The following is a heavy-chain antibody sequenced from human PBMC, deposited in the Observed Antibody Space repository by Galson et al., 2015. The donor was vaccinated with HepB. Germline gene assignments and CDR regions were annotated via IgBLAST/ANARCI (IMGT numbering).Heavy chain of an antibody. CDR3: ATGAQGVDY. D-gene: IGHD1-26*01. Sequence: SLRLSCAASGFTFSSYGMHWVRQAPGKGLEWVAVISYDGSNKYYADSVKGRFTISRDNSKNTLYLQMNSLRAEDTAVYYCATGAQGVDYWGQGTLVTVSS. CDR1: GFTFSSYG. CDR2: ISYDGSNK. J-gene: IGHJ4*02. V-gene: IGHV3-30*03.